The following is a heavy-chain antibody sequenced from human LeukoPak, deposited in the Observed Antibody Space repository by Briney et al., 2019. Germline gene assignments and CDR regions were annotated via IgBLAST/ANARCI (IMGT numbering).Heavy chain of an antibody. Sequence: GGSPRLSCVASGFTFSSYAMSWVRRAPGKGLEWVSIISGSDTSTYYADSVKGRFTISRDNSKNTLYLQMNSLRAEDTALYYCAKNWNAIMTDWGQGTLVTVSS. D-gene: IGHD1-1*01. J-gene: IGHJ4*02. V-gene: IGHV3-23*01. CDR2: ISGSDTST. CDR3: AKNWNAIMTD. CDR1: GFTFSSYA.